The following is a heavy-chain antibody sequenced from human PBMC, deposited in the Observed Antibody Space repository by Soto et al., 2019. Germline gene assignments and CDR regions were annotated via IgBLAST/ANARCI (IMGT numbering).Heavy chain of an antibody. J-gene: IGHJ3*02. CDR3: AKVPTGEMATVFPAFYI. V-gene: IGHV3-23*01. CDR2: ISGSGVST. CDR1: GFTFSSYA. Sequence: EVQLLESGGGLVQPGGSLRLSCAASGFTFSSYAMSWVRQAPGKGLEWVSAISGSGVSTYYEDSVKGRFAVSRDNSKSKLYLQMNSLRDEDTAVYYCAKVPTGEMATVFPAFYIWGQGTMVTVSS. D-gene: IGHD4-4*01.